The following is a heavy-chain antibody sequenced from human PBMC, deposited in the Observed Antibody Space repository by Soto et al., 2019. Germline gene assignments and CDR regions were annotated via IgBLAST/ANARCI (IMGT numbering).Heavy chain of an antibody. V-gene: IGHV4-30-2*01. D-gene: IGHD4-17*01. CDR2: IYHSGST. CDR1: GGSISSGGYS. Sequence: QLQLQESGSGLVKPSQTLSLTCAVSGGSISSGGYSWSWIRQPPGKGLEWIGYIYHSGSTYYNPSLKSRVTISVDRSRNQSPRKLSFVPAASRAVYYFASSTVSGFDPWGQGTLVTVSS. J-gene: IGHJ5*02. CDR3: ASSTVSGFDP.